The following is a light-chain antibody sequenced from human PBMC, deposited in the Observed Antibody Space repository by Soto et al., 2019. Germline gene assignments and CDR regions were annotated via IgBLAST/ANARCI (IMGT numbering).Light chain of an antibody. CDR2: GAS. CDR1: QSVSRSN. Sequence: EIVLTQSPGTLSLSPGERATLSCRASQSVSRSNLAWYQQKPDQAPRLLIYGASSRATGIPDKFTGSGSGTDFTLTISRLEPEDFAVYYCQQYGSSPFTFGPGTKVDI. J-gene: IGKJ3*01. V-gene: IGKV3-20*01. CDR3: QQYGSSPFT.